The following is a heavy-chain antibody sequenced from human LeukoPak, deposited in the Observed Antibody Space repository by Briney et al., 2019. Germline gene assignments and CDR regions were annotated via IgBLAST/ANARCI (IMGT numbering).Heavy chain of an antibody. D-gene: IGHD3-10*01. CDR1: GYSFTSYW. CDR2: IYPGDSDT. V-gene: IGHV5-51*01. Sequence: KPGESLKISCKGSGYSFTSYWIGWVRQMPGKGLEWMGIIYPGDSDTRYSPSFQGQVTISADKSISTAYLQWSSLKASDTAMYYCARLRGPALWFGELLVPFFDYWGQGTLVTVSS. CDR3: ARLRGPALWFGELLVPFFDY. J-gene: IGHJ4*02.